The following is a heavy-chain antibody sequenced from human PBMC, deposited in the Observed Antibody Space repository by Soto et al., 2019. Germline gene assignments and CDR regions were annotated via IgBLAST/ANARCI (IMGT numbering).Heavy chain of an antibody. J-gene: IGHJ6*02. V-gene: IGHV3-33*01. CDR3: ARDSQDRYFDWLLSSQYYYYYGMDV. CDR1: GFTFSSYG. CDR2: IWNDGSNK. Sequence: PGGSLRLSCAASGFTFSSYGMHWVRQAPGKGLEWVAVIWNDGSNKYYADSVKGRFTISRDNTKNTLYLQMNSRRTEDTAVYYGARDSQDRYFDWLLSSQYYYYYGMDVWGQGTTVTVSS. D-gene: IGHD3-9*01.